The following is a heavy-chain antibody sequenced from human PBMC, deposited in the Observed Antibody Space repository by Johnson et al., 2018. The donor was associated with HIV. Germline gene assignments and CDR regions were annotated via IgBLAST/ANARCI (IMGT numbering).Heavy chain of an antibody. CDR3: ARVSMTNSWADAFDI. Sequence: QVQLVESGGGVVQPGRSLRLSCAASGFTFSSYGMHWVRQAPGKGLEWVAVIWYDGSNKYYADSVKGRFTISRDNSKNPLYLQMNSLRAEDKAVYYWARVSMTNSWADAFDIWGPGTMVTVSS. D-gene: IGHD2-8*01. J-gene: IGHJ3*02. V-gene: IGHV3-33*01. CDR2: IWYDGSNK. CDR1: GFTFSSYG.